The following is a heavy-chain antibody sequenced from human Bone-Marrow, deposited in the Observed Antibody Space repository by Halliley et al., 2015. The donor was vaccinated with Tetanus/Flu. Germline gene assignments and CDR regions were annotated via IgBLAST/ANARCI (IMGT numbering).Heavy chain of an antibody. CDR3: ATPMGDY. CDR2: IEPSDSSA. J-gene: IGHJ4*02. V-gene: IGHV5-10-1*01. CDR1: GYSFDNYW. D-gene: IGHD2-8*01. Sequence: QLVQSGAEVKRPGESLKISCQGSGYSFDNYWIAWVRQMPGKGLEWMGKIEPSDSSAIYNPSFQGHVTMSVDKSINTAYLYWSSLKASDTAIYYCATPMGDYWGRGTHVTVSS.